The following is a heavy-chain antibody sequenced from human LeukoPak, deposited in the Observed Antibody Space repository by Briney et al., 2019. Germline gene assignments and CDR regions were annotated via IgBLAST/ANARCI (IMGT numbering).Heavy chain of an antibody. J-gene: IGHJ3*02. CDR3: AGHWGSNDAFDI. CDR2: INPSGSST. V-gene: IGHV1-2*04. CDR1: GYAFTRHY. D-gene: IGHD7-27*01. Sequence: ASVKVSCKASGYAFTRHYMHWVRQAPGQGLEWMGLINPSGSSTIYAQKFQGWVAMTRDTSISTAYMELSRLRSDDTAVYYCAGHWGSNDAFDIWGQGTMVTVSS.